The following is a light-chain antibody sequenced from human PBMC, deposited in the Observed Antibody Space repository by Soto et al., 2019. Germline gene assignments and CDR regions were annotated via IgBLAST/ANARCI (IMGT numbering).Light chain of an antibody. V-gene: IGKV1-39*01. CDR3: QQSYTAPLS. Sequence: DIQMTQSPPSLSASVGDTVSITCRASQTVSIFLNWYQQKLGHAPTALIHRASTLQSGVPSRFAGSGDGTELTLTINDVEADDFATYYCQQSYTAPLSVGQGTRLEIK. CDR2: RAS. CDR1: QTVSIF. J-gene: IGKJ5*01.